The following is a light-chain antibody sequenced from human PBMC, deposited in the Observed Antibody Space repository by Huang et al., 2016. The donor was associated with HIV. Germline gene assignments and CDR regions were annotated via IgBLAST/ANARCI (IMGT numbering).Light chain of an antibody. CDR3: QQSYSTPFT. CDR1: QSIGDY. V-gene: IGKV1-39*01. J-gene: IGKJ3*01. CDR2: AAS. Sequence: DIQMTRSPSSLSASVGDRVTITCRASQSIGDYLNWYQQKPGKAPKVLIYAASNLESGVPSRFSGSGSGTDFTLTISSLQPEDFATYYCQQSYSTPFTFGPGTNVDI.